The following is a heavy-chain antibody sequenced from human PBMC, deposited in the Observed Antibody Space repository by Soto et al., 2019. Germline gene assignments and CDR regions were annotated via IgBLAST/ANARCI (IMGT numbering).Heavy chain of an antibody. CDR1: GGTSTRYA. J-gene: IGHJ4*02. CDR2: IVPMFGTS. Sequence: QERLVQSGAEVRKPGSSVKVSCKVTGGTSTRYAVNWVRQAPGQGLEWMGGIVPMFGTSKYAQKFQGRVTITADTSTNIAYMELRSLRSEDTAVYYCNRGSEHDFWSGYLWGQGTLVSVSS. CDR3: NRGSEHDFWSGYL. V-gene: IGHV1-69*06. D-gene: IGHD3-3*01.